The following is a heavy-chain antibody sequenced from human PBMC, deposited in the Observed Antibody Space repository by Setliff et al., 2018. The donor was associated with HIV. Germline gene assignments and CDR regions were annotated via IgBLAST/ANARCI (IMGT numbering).Heavy chain of an antibody. J-gene: IGHJ6*03. CDR1: GFTFSTFA. V-gene: IGHV3-48*01. D-gene: IGHD5-12*01. CDR2: ISSSSSSI. CDR3: ARISVASRYNSDMDV. Sequence: GGSLRLSCVASGFTFSTFAMHWVRQAPGKGLEWVSYISSSSSSIYYADSVKGRFTISRDTSKNTLFLQINSLRPEDTAVYYCARISVASRYNSDMDVWGKGTTVTVSS.